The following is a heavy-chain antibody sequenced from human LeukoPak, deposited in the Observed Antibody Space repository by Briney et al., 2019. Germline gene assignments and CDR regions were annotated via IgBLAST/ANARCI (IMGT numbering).Heavy chain of an antibody. CDR3: ARGMGYDILTGYYHTSDY. D-gene: IGHD3-9*01. V-gene: IGHV3-66*03. CDR1: GFSVSNNY. CDR2: IYSRGGT. J-gene: IGHJ4*02. Sequence: GGSLRLSCAVSGFSVSNNYMNWVRQAPGKGLEWVSLIYSRGGTSYADSVKGRFTISRDNSKNTLYLQMNSLRAEDTAVYYCARGMGYDILTGYYHTSDYWGQGTLVTVSS.